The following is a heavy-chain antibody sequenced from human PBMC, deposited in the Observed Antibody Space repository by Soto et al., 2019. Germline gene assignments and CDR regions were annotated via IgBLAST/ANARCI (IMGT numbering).Heavy chain of an antibody. CDR2: INPNSGNT. V-gene: IGHV1-2*02. CDR3: ARDLRGGSNWFDP. CDR1: GYTFSDYY. D-gene: IGHD2-15*01. J-gene: IGHJ5*02. Sequence: QVQVEQSGAEVKKPGASVKVSCKTSGYTFSDYYMHWVRQAPGQGLEWMGWINPNSGNTDYAQKFRGRVTMTRDTSITTAYMELTSLRSDDTAIYYCARDLRGGSNWFDPWGQGTLVTVSS.